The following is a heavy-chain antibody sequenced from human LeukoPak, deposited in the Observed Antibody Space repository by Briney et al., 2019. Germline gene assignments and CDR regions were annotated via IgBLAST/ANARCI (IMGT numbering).Heavy chain of an antibody. D-gene: IGHD6-19*01. CDR3: ARSRGAYSSGFDN. J-gene: IGHJ4*02. Sequence: GASVKVSCKASGYTFTSYDINWVRQAPGQGLEWMGIINPSGGSTSYAQKFQGRVTMTRDMSTSTVYMELSSLRSEDTAVYYCARSRGAYSSGFDNWGQGTLVTVSS. CDR2: INPSGGST. V-gene: IGHV1-46*01. CDR1: GYTFTSYD.